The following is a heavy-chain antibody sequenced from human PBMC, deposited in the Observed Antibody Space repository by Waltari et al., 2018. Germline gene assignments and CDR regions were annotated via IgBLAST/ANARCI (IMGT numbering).Heavy chain of an antibody. CDR3: ARYIVGTMVDY. D-gene: IGHD2-21*01. CDR2: IYSGGAT. Sequence: QLELQESGPGLVKPSETLSLTCIVSGASISISSRDYWGWIRQPPGKGLEWSGRIYSGGATYYNRSLTSRVTLSVDTSKNQFSLRLRSVTAADTAVYYCARYIVGTMVDYWSPGTLVTVSS. CDR1: GASISISSRDY. J-gene: IGHJ4*02. V-gene: IGHV4-39*01.